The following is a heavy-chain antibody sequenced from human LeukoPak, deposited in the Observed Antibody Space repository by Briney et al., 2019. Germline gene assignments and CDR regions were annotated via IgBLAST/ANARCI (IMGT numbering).Heavy chain of an antibody. D-gene: IGHD3-10*01. V-gene: IGHV3-23*01. CDR2: ISGSGDNT. Sequence: GGSLRLSCADSGFTFSSYAMSWVRQAPGKGLEWVSAISGSGDNTYYADSVKGRFTISRDNSKNTLYLQMNSLRAEDTAVYYCARNRITTVRGVTYDSWGQGTLVTVSS. J-gene: IGHJ4*02. CDR3: ARNRITTVRGVTYDS. CDR1: GFTFSSYA.